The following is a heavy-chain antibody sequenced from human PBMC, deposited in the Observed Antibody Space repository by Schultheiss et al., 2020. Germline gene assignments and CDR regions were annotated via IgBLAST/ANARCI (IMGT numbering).Heavy chain of an antibody. V-gene: IGHV4-38-2*02. J-gene: IGHJ4*02. CDR1: GYSISMGDY. CDR2: IYYSGST. D-gene: IGHD6-19*01. CDR3: ARFDGGWSRYYFDY. Sequence: SESLSLTCTVSGYSISMGDYWAWIRQPPGKGLEWIGYIYYSGSTYYNPSLKSRVTISVDTSKNQFSLKLSSVTAADTAVYYCARFDGGWSRYYFDYWGQGTLVTVSS.